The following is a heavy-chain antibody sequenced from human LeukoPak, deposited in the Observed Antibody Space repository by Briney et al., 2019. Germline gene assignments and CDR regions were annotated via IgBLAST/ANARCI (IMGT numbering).Heavy chain of an antibody. CDR1: GFTFSSYA. CDR2: IKQDGSEK. Sequence: PGGSLRLSCAASGFTFSSYAMSWVRQAPGKGLEWVANIKQDGSEKYYVDSVKGRFTISRDNAKNSLYLQMNSLRAEDTAVYYCARDLYYWVYWGQGTLVTVSS. D-gene: IGHD2-8*01. J-gene: IGHJ4*02. CDR3: ARDLYYWVY. V-gene: IGHV3-7*01.